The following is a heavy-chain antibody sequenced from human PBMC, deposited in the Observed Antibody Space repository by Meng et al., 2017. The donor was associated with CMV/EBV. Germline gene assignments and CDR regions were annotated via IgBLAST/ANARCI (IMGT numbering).Heavy chain of an antibody. CDR2: ISSSGSTI. CDR3: ARDKVPIYCSITSCYRYYYYGMDV. Sequence: GGSLRLSCAASGFTFSSYEMNWVRQAPGKGLEWVSYISSSGSTIYYADSVKGRFTISRDNAKNSLYLQMNSLRAEDTAVYYCARDKVPIYCSITSCYRYYYYGMDVWGQGTTVTVSS. CDR1: GFTFSSYE. D-gene: IGHD2-2*02. V-gene: IGHV3-48*03. J-gene: IGHJ6*02.